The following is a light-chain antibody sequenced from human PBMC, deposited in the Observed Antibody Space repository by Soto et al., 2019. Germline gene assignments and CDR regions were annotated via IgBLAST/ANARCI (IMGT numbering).Light chain of an antibody. J-gene: IGKJ4*01. CDR2: DAS. CDR3: QQYNDWPLT. Sequence: EIVMTQSPATLSVSPGDRATLSCRASQSVGNDLAWYQQKPGQAPRLLIYDASTRATGIPARFSGSGSGTEFTLTISSLLSEDFAVYSCQQYNDWPLTFGGGTNVDI. CDR1: QSVGND. V-gene: IGKV3D-15*01.